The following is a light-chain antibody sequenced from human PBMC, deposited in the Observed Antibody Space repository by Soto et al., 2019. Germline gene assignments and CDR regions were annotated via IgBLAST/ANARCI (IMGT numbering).Light chain of an antibody. CDR2: DAS. V-gene: IGKV3-11*01. Sequence: EIVLTQSPATLSLSPGERATLSCRASPGISSYLAWYQQKPDQAPRLLIYDASNRATGIPARFSGSGSGTDFTLTISRLEPEAFAVYYCHQRSTWPFTFGPGTKVDIK. CDR3: HQRSTWPFT. CDR1: PGISSY. J-gene: IGKJ3*01.